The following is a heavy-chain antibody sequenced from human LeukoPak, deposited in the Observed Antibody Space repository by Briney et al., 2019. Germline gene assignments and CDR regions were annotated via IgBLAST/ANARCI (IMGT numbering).Heavy chain of an antibody. CDR1: GGSISPYC. V-gene: IGHV4-59*01. Sequence: SETLSLTCTVSGGSISPYCWNWIRQPPGKGLEWIGYIYYSGSTNYNPSLKSRVTISVDTSKNQFSLRLSSVTAADTAVYYCARHWSHSVAQFGRSYWFDPWGQGTLVTVSS. CDR3: ARHWSHSVAQFGRSYWFDP. CDR2: IYYSGST. D-gene: IGHD2-15*01. J-gene: IGHJ5*02.